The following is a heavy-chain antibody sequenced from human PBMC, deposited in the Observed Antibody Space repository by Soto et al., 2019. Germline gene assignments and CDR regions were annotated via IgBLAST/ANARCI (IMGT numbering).Heavy chain of an antibody. CDR3: ARDLGMVAKFYFDY. CDR1: GVSVSSSTHY. Sequence: SETLSLTCTVSGVSVSSSTHYWTWIRQPPGKGLEWIGYIFYSGTTNYNPSLKSRLTLSVDTSKNQFSLTLSSVTSADTAVYYCARDLGMVAKFYFDYWGQGSLVTVSS. CDR2: IFYSGTT. D-gene: IGHD2-15*01. J-gene: IGHJ4*02. V-gene: IGHV4-61*01.